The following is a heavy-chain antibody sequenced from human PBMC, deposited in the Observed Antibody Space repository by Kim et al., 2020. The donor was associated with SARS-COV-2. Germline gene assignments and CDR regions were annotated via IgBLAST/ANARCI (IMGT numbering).Heavy chain of an antibody. CDR2: T. CDR3: ARSYSSPLFDY. J-gene: IGHJ4*02. D-gene: IGHD6-13*01. Sequence: TNYADSVKGRFTISRDNAKNSLYLQMKSLRAEDTAVYYCARSYSSPLFDYWGQGTLVTVSS. V-gene: IGHV3-11*03.